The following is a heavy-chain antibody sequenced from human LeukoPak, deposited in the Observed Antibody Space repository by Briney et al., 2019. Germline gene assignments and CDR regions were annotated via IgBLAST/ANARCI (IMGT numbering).Heavy chain of an antibody. CDR1: GFTFSSYS. CDR2: ISSSSSTI. V-gene: IGHV3-48*04. Sequence: GESLRLSCAASGFTFSSYSMNWVRQAPGKGLEWVSYISSSSSTIYYADSVKGRFTISRDNAKNSLYLQMNSLRAEDTAVYYCARDSGSSWYYWFDPWGQGTLVTVSS. J-gene: IGHJ5*02. CDR3: ARDSGSSWYYWFDP. D-gene: IGHD6-13*01.